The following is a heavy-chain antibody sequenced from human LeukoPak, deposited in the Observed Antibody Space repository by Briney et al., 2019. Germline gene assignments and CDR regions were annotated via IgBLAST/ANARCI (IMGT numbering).Heavy chain of an antibody. CDR3: ARAAGVPVAFDI. D-gene: IGHD2-8*01. V-gene: IGHV4-59*01. J-gene: IGHJ3*02. CDR1: GGSISSYY. Sequence: KASETLSPTCTVSGGSISSYYWSWIRQPPGKGLEWVGYIYYSGSTNYNPSLKSRVTISVDTSKNQFSLKLSSVTAADTAVYYCARAAGVPVAFDIWGQGTMVTVSS. CDR2: IYYSGST.